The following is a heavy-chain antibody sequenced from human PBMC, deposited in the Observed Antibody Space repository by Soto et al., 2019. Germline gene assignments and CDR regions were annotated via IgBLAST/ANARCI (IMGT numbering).Heavy chain of an antibody. V-gene: IGHV1-18*01. J-gene: IGHJ4*02. CDR2: ISAYNGNT. CDR3: ARDLAAGWVEY. Sequence: QVQLLQSGAEMKKPGASVKVSCKASGYTFTSYGISWVRQAPGQGLEWMGWISAYNGNTNYAQMLQVRVTMTTDTSTSTAYMALRSLTSDDTAVYYCARDLAAGWVEYWGQGTLVTVSS. D-gene: IGHD6-19*01. CDR1: GYTFTSYG.